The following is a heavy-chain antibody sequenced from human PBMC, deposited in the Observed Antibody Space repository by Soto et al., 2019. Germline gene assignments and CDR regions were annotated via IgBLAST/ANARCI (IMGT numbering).Heavy chain of an antibody. CDR3: AREWGRRRGTYWYFDL. CDR1: GYTFTTHA. V-gene: IGHV1-3*01. CDR2: INAGNGYT. Sequence: QVQLVQSGAEGKEPGASVKVSCKASGYTFTTHAMHWGRQAPGQMLECMGWINAGNGYTKYSQKFQGRVTFTRDTSASTVYMELNSLTSEDTTIYYCAREWGRRRGTYWYFDLWGRGTLVTVS. J-gene: IGHJ2*01. D-gene: IGHD3-16*01.